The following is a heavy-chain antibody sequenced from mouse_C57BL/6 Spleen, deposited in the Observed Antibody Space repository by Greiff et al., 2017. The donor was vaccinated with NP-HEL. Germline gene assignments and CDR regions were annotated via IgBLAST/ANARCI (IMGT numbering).Heavy chain of an antibody. J-gene: IGHJ3*01. CDR2: ISSGSSTI. CDR1: GFTFSDYG. V-gene: IGHV5-17*01. D-gene: IGHD1-1*01. CDR3: ARLQDYYGSSSWFAY. Sequence: EVKLVESGGGLVKPGGSLKLSCAASGFTFSDYGMHWVRQAPEKGLEWVAYISSGSSTIYYVDTVKGRFTISRDNAKNTLFLQMTSLRSEDTAMYYCARLQDYYGSSSWFAYWGQGTLVTVSA.